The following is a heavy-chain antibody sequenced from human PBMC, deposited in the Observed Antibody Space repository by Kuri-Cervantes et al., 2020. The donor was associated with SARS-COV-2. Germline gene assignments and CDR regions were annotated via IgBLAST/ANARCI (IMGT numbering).Heavy chain of an antibody. CDR1: GYTFTGYY. CDR2: INPNSGGT. J-gene: IGHJ6*03. D-gene: IGHD4-23*01. Sequence: ASVKVSCKASGYTFTGYYMHWVRQAPGQGLEWMGWINPNSGGTNYAQKFQGRVTISVDTSKNQFSLKLSSVTAADTAVYYCARDLRNTVVTPNYYYYYYMDVWGKGTTVTVSS. V-gene: IGHV1-2*02. CDR3: ARDLRNTVVTPNYYYYYYMDV.